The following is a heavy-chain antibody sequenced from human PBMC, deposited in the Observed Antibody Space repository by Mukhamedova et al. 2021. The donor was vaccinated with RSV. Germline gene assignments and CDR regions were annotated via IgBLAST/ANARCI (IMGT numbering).Heavy chain of an antibody. CDR3: ATQPRGVYCNNGVCYFD. J-gene: IGHJ4*03. Sequence: SSSTYYWGWIRQPPGKGLEWIGNIYYTGSTYYNPSLKSRVTISVDTSKNQFSLKLSSVTAADTAVYYCATQPRGVYCNNGVCYFD. V-gene: IGHV4-39*07. CDR1: SSSTYY. CDR2: IYYTGST. D-gene: IGHD2-8*01.